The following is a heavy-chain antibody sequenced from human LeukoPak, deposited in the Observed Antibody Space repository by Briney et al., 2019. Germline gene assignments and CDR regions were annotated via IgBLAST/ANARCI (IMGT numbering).Heavy chain of an antibody. CDR2: ISSSSSYI. D-gene: IGHD1-26*01. J-gene: IGHJ4*02. Sequence: GGSLRLSCAASGFTFSSYSMNWVRQAPGKGLEWVSSISSSSSYIYYADSVKGRFTISRDNAKNSLYLQMNSLRAGDTAVYYCARVEVGATLDYWGQGTLVTVSS. CDR1: GFTFSSYS. CDR3: ARVEVGATLDY. V-gene: IGHV3-21*01.